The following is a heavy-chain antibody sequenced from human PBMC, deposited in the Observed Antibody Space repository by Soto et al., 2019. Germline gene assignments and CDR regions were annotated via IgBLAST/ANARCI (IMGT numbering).Heavy chain of an antibody. V-gene: IGHV1-46*01. Sequence: ASVKVACKASGYTFTSYYMHWVLQAPGQGLEWMGIINPSGGSTSYAQKFQGRVTTTRDTSTSTVYMELSSLRSEDTAVYYCARASYADALDYWGQGTLVTVSS. CDR2: INPSGGST. D-gene: IGHD2-2*01. CDR1: GYTFTSYY. CDR3: ARASYADALDY. J-gene: IGHJ4*02.